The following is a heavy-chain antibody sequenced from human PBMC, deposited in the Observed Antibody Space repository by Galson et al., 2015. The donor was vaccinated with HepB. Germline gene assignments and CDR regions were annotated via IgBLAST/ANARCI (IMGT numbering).Heavy chain of an antibody. V-gene: IGHV3-48*02. CDR3: ARLRGSQRPDAFDI. D-gene: IGHD3-10*01. CDR2: ISNSASTI. J-gene: IGHJ3*02. CDR1: GFTFSSYS. Sequence: SLRLPCAASGFTFSSYSMNWVRQAPGKGLEWVSYISNSASTIYYADSLKGRFTISRDNAKSSLYLQINSLKDEDTAVYYCARLRGSQRPDAFDIWGQGTMVTVSS.